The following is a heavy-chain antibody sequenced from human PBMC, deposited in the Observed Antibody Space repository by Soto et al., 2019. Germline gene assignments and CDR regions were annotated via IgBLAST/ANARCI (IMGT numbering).Heavy chain of an antibody. CDR2: ISSSATTI. J-gene: IGHJ4*02. CDR3: AREARGPYGGYNDD. CDR1: GFTFSDYY. V-gene: IGHV3-11*01. D-gene: IGHD5-12*01. Sequence: GGSLRLSCSASGFTFSDYYMSWIRQAPGKGLEWVSYISSSATTITYPDSMKGRFTISSDNAKNSLYLQMNSLRAEDTAVYYCAREARGPYGGYNDDWGRVTLVTVSS.